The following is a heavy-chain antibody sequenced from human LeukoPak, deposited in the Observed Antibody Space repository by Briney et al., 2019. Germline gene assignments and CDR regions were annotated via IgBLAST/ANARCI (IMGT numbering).Heavy chain of an antibody. V-gene: IGHV1-69*02. D-gene: IGHD2-2*01. CDR3: ARKVEYCSSTSCYLDY. J-gene: IGHJ4*02. CDR2: IIPILGIA. CDR1: GGTFSSYT. Sequence: GSSVKVSCKASGGTFSSYTISWVRQAPGQGLEWMGRIIPILGIANYAQKFQGRVTITADKSTSTAYMELSSLRSEDKAVYYCARKVEYCSSTSCYLDYWGQGTLVTVSS.